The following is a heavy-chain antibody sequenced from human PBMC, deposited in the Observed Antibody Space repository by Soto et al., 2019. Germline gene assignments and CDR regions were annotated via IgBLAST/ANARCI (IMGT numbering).Heavy chain of an antibody. CDR3: ARDPNYYDSSDYSNWFDP. V-gene: IGHV3-21*01. CDR2: ITSSSSYI. J-gene: IGHJ5*02. CDR1: GFTFSSNS. Sequence: GGSLRLSCAASGFTFSSNSMNWVRQAPGKGLEWVSSITSSSSYIYYADSVKGRFTISRDNAKNSLYLQMNSLRAEDTAVYYCARDPNYYDSSDYSNWFDPWGQGTLVTVS. D-gene: IGHD3-22*01.